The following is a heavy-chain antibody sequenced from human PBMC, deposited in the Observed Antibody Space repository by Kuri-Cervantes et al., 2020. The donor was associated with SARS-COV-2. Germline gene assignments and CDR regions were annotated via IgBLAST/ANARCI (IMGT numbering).Heavy chain of an antibody. D-gene: IGHD5-18*01. CDR3: ASARRRQLWSYFDY. J-gene: IGHJ4*02. CDR1: GFTFSSYG. Sequence: GGSLRLSCAASGFTFSSYGMHWVRQAPGKGLEWVAVIWYDGSNKYYADSVKGRFTISRDNSKNTLYLQMNSLRAEDTAVYYCASARRRQLWSYFDYWGQGTLVTVSS. V-gene: IGHV3-33*01. CDR2: IWYDGSNK.